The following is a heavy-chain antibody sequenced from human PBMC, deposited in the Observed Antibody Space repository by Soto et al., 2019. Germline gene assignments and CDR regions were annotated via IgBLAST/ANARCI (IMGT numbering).Heavy chain of an antibody. V-gene: IGHV1-2*04. CDR2: INPNSGGT. Sequence: GASVKVSCKASGYTFTGYYMHWVRQAPGQGLEWMGWINPNSGGTNYAQKFQGWVTMTGDTSISTAYMELSSLRSEDTAVYYCATPGYYYGSGTHAYWGQGTLVTVSS. CDR1: GYTFTGYY. J-gene: IGHJ4*02. CDR3: ATPGYYYGSGTHAY. D-gene: IGHD3-10*01.